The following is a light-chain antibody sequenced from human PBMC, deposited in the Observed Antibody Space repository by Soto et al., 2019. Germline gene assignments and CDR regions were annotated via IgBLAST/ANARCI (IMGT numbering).Light chain of an antibody. V-gene: IGLV2-14*01. CDR2: EVS. CDR3: SSYTGSSINTVV. CDR1: SSDVGGYNY. Sequence: QSALTQPPSASGSPGQSVTISCTGTSSDVGGYNYVSWYQQHPGKAPKLMIFEVSNRPSGVSNRFSGSKSGNTASLTISGLQAEDEAEYYCSSYTGSSINTVVFGGGTKVTVL. J-gene: IGLJ2*01.